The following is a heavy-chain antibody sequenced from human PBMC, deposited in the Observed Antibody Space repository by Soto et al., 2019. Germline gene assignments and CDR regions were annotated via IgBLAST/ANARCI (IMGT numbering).Heavy chain of an antibody. CDR1: GFTFSSYG. CDR2: IWYDGSNK. J-gene: IGHJ4*02. Sequence: SLRLSCAASGFTFSSYGMHWVRQAPGKGLEWVAVIWYDGSNKYYADSVKGRFTISRDNSKNTLYLQMNSLRAEDTAVYYCAKDISGYSPAYFDYWGQGTLVTVSS. D-gene: IGHD3-22*01. CDR3: AKDISGYSPAYFDY. V-gene: IGHV3-33*06.